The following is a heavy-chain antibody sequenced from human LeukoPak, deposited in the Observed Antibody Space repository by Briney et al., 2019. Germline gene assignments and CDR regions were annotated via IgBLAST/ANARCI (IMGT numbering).Heavy chain of an antibody. D-gene: IGHD3-22*01. CDR2: INGDGTNT. J-gene: IGHJ4*02. CDR3: ASTMIVVVRDDY. CDR1: GFTFRNYW. Sequence: AGGSLRLSCAASGFTFRNYWMHWVRQAPGKGLVWVSRINGDGTNTSYADSVKGRFTISRDNAKNTLYLQMNSLRAEDTAVYYCASTMIVVVRDDYWGQGTLVTVSS. V-gene: IGHV3-74*01.